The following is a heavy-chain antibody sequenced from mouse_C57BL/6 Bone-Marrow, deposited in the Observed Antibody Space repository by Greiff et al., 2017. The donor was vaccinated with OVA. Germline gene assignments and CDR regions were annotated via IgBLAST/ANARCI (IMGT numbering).Heavy chain of an antibody. CDR1: GYTFTDYN. D-gene: IGHD1-1*01. CDR2: INPNNGGT. V-gene: IGHV1-18*01. CDR3: ARVPYYYGRSPDYAMDY. Sequence: EVQLQQSGPELVKPGASVKIPCKASGYTFTDYNMDWVKQSHGKSLEWIGDINPNNGGTIYNQKFKGKATLTVDKSSSTAYMELRSLTSEDTAVYYGARVPYYYGRSPDYAMDYWGQGTSVTVSS. J-gene: IGHJ4*01.